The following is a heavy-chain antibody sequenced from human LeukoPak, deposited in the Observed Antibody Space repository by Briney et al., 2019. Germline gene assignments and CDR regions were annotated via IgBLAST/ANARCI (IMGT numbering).Heavy chain of an antibody. J-gene: IGHJ3*02. CDR1: GGTFSSYA. CDR3: ARAKAWNRGGGSGGAFDI. Sequence: GASVKVSCKASGGTFSSYAISWVRQAPGQGLEWMGWINPNSGGTNYAQKFQGRVTMTRDTSISTAYMELSRLRSDDTAVYYCARAKAWNRGGGSGGAFDIWGQGTMVTVSS. D-gene: IGHD1-1*01. V-gene: IGHV1-2*02. CDR2: INPNSGGT.